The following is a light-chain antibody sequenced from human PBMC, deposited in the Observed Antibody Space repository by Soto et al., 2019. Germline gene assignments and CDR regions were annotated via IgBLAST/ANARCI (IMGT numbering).Light chain of an antibody. Sequence: IQMYISPFSLSANKRDRVTITCQASQSISSYLNWYQQKPGKAPKLLIYAASSLQSGVPSRFSGSGSGTDFTLTISSLQPEDGTSYYSQLTAFPPLPSGG. CDR3: QLTAFPPLP. CDR2: AAS. J-gene: IGKJ4*01. V-gene: IGKV1-39*01. CDR1: QSISSY.